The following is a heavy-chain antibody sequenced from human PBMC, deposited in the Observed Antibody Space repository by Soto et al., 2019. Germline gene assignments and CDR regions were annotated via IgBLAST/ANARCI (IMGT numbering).Heavy chain of an antibody. CDR3: AKVLYSSSWYVPLNYYYGMDV. J-gene: IGHJ6*02. V-gene: IGHV3-23*01. Sequence: GGSLRLSCAASGFTFSSYAMSWVRQAPGKGLEWVSAISGSGGSTYYADSVKGRFTISRDNSKNTLYLQMNSLRAEDTAVYYCAKVLYSSSWYVPLNYYYGMDVWGQGTTVTVSS. CDR1: GFTFSSYA. D-gene: IGHD6-13*01. CDR2: ISGSGGST.